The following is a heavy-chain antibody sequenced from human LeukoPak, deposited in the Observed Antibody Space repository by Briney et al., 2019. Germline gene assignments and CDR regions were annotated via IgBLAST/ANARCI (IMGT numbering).Heavy chain of an antibody. CDR3: ARRNILTEGEAFDI. J-gene: IGHJ3*02. Sequence: SETLSLTCTVSGGSISSYYWTWIRQPPGKGLEWIGYIYNSRSTNYNPSLKSRVIILVDTSKNQFSLKLNSVTAADTAVYYCARRNILTEGEAFDIWGQGTMVTVSS. CDR1: GGSISSYY. CDR2: IYNSRST. D-gene: IGHD3-9*01. V-gene: IGHV4-59*08.